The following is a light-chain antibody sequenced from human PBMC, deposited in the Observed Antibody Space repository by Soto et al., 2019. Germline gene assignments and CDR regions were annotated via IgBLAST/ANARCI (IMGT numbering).Light chain of an antibody. CDR1: QSVLDSSNNKHY. CDR2: RAS. J-gene: IGKJ5*01. Sequence: DIVMTQSPDSLAVSLGERATINCKSIQSVLDSSNNKHYLAWSQQKPGQPPKLFIYRASTRESGVPARFSGSGSGTDFTLPISSLEPEDFAVSYCQQSSNWPPLTFGQGPRLEL. V-gene: IGKV4-1*01. CDR3: QQSSNWPPLT.